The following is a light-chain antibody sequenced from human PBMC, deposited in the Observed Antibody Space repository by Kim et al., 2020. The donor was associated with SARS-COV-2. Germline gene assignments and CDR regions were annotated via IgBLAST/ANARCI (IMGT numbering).Light chain of an antibody. V-gene: IGLV2-14*03. J-gene: IGLJ1*01. Sequence: QSALTQPASVSASPGQSITISCVGGDNYVSWYQQHPGKAPKVILYDVTERPSGVSNRFSGSKSDNTASLTISGLQAEDGADYYCATFTHSDPLYVFGAGTKVTVL. CDR1: GGDNY. CDR2: DVT. CDR3: ATFTHSDPLYV.